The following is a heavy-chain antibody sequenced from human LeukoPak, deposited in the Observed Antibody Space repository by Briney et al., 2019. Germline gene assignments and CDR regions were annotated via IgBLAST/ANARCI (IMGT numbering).Heavy chain of an antibody. V-gene: IGHV3-23*01. Sequence: SGGSLRLSCAASGFTFSSYAMSWVRQAPGKGLEWVSAISGSGGSTYYADSVKGRFTISRDNSENTLYLQMNSLRAEDTAVYYCAKAPRSGWNWFDPWGQGTLVTVSS. D-gene: IGHD6-19*01. CDR1: GFTFSSYA. CDR2: ISGSGGST. CDR3: AKAPRSGWNWFDP. J-gene: IGHJ5*02.